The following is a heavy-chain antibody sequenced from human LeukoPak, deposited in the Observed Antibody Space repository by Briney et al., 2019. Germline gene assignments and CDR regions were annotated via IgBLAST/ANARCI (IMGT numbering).Heavy chain of an antibody. CDR1: GYTFTGYY. J-gene: IGHJ6*03. CDR2: INPNSGGT. Sequence: ASVKVSCKASGYTFTGYYIHWVRQAPGQGLEWMGWINPNSGGTNYAQKFQGRVTMTRDTSISTAYMELSRLRSDDTAVYYCARDGYSNYVYYYYYYMDVWGKGTTVTVSS. D-gene: IGHD4-11*01. V-gene: IGHV1-2*02. CDR3: ARDGYSNYVYYYYYYMDV.